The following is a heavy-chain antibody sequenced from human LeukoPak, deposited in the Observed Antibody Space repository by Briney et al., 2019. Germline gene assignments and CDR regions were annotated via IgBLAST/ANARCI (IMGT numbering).Heavy chain of an antibody. CDR2: IYTSGRT. D-gene: IGHD6-19*01. Sequence: SETLSLTCTVSGGSISSYYWSWIRQPPGKGLEWIGDIYTSGRTHYNPSLKSRVTISVHTSMNQFSLKLSSVTAADTAVYYCASARGYSSGWSLGYWGQGTLVTVSS. CDR1: GGSISSYY. CDR3: ASARGYSSGWSLGY. J-gene: IGHJ4*02. V-gene: IGHV4-4*09.